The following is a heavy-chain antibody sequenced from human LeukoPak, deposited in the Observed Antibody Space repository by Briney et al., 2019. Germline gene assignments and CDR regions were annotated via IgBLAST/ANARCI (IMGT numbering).Heavy chain of an antibody. V-gene: IGHV4-61*02. CDR3: TRDRGGSWYSRFDS. D-gene: IGHD6-13*01. Sequence: SETLSLTCTVSGGSISRGTYYWSWIRQPAGKGLEWIGRIHTSGSTNYNPSLKSRVTTSLDTSKNQFSLKLSSVTAADTAMYYCTRDRGGSWYSRFDSWGQGTLVTVSS. CDR2: IHTSGST. J-gene: IGHJ5*01. CDR1: GGSISRGTYY.